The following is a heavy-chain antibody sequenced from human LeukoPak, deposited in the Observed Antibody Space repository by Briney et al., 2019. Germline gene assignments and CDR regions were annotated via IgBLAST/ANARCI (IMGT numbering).Heavy chain of an antibody. J-gene: IGHJ3*02. Sequence: PGGSLRLSCAASGFTLSSYAMHWVRQAPGKGLEYVSAISSNGGSTYYANSVKGRFTISRDNSKNTLYLQMGSLRAEDMAVYYCARDRDYDAFDIWGQGTMVAVSS. CDR3: ARDRDYDAFDI. D-gene: IGHD4-11*01. CDR1: GFTLSSYA. V-gene: IGHV3-64*01. CDR2: ISSNGGST.